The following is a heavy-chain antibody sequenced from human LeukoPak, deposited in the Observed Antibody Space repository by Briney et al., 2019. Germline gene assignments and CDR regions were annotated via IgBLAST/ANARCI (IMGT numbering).Heavy chain of an antibody. Sequence: SETLSLTCTVSGVSITSYYWSWIRQPPGKGLEWIGYIYYSGSTSYNPSLKSRVTISVDTSKNQFSLKLRSVTAADTAVYYCARYSGSYPHDAFEIWGQGTMVTVSS. CDR1: GVSITSYY. J-gene: IGHJ3*02. CDR3: ARYSGSYPHDAFEI. D-gene: IGHD1-26*01. CDR2: IYYSGST. V-gene: IGHV4-59*01.